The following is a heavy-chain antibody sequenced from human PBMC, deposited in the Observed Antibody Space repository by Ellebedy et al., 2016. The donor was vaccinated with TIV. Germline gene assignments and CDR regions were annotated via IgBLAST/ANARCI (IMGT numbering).Heavy chain of an antibody. V-gene: IGHV2-5*02. Sequence: SGPTLVKPTQTLTLTCTFSGFSLSTTEVGVGWIRQPPRKALEWLALIYWDDGERYSPSLKSRLTITKDTSKNQVVLTMTNMDPVDTATYYCAHKPRLMGFFDYWGQGTLVTVSS. CDR2: IYWDDGE. J-gene: IGHJ4*02. CDR3: AHKPRLMGFFDY. D-gene: IGHD6-6*01. CDR1: GFSLSTTEVG.